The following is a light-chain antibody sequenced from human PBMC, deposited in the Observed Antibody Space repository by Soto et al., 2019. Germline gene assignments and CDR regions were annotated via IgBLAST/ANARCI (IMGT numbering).Light chain of an antibody. J-gene: IGKJ5*01. CDR2: DAS. V-gene: IGKV1-9*01. CDR3: QQFKSYPIT. CDR1: QGISSD. Sequence: DIQLTQSPSFLSASVGDRVTITCRASQGISSDLAWYQQNPGKAPKPLIYDASTLQNGVPSTFSGSGSGTEFTLTISSLQPEDFGTYYCQQFKSYPITFGQGTRLETK.